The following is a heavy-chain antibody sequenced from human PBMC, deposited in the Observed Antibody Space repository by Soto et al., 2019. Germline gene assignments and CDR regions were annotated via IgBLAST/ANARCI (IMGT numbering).Heavy chain of an antibody. D-gene: IGHD3-22*01. CDR3: ARPGYYDSSGYKRGNAFDI. CDR2: ISAYNGNT. CDR1: GYTFTSYG. J-gene: IGHJ3*02. V-gene: IGHV1-18*01. Sequence: QVQLVQSGAEVKKPGASVKVSCKASGYTFTSYGIIWVRQAPGQGLEWMGWISAYNGNTNYAQKLQGRVTMTTDTSTSTAHMELRSLRSDDTAVYYCARPGYYDSSGYKRGNAFDIWGQGTMVTVSS.